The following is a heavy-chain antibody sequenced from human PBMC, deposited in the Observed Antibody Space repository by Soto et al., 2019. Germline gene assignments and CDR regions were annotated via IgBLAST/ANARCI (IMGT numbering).Heavy chain of an antibody. V-gene: IGHV3-30*18. CDR2: MSYDESHK. J-gene: IGHJ6*02. Sequence: QVQLVESGGGVVQPGRSLRLSCAASGFTFSRYGMHWVRQAPGKGLEWVAVMSYDESHKFYADSVKGRFTISRDNSKNSLYLQMNSLRAEDTAVYYCAKGLDPTNYYGMDVWGQGTTVTVSS. CDR3: AKGLDPTNYYGMDV. CDR1: GFTFSRYG.